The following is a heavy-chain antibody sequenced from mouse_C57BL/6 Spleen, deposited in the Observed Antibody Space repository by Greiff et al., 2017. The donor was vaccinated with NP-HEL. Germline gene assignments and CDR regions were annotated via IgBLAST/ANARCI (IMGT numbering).Heavy chain of an antibody. V-gene: IGHV14-4*01. CDR2: IDPENGDT. CDR3: NYYGSSWYFDV. CDR1: GFNIKDDY. D-gene: IGHD1-1*01. J-gene: IGHJ1*03. Sequence: VQLKESGAELVRPGASVKLSCTASGFNIKDDYMHWVKQRPEQGLEWIGWIDPENGDTEYASKFQGKATITADTSSNTAYLQLSSLTSEDTAVYYCNYYGSSWYFDVWGTGTTVTVAS.